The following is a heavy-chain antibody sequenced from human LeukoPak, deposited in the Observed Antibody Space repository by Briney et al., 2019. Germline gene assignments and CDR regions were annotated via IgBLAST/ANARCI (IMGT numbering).Heavy chain of an antibody. V-gene: IGHV3-7*01. J-gene: IGHJ4*02. CDR2: IKPDGSEK. Sequence: PGGSLRPSCAASGFTFSNYWMTWFRQTPGKGLEWVGNIKPDGSEKYYVDSVKGRFTISRDNAKNSLFLQMSSLRVEDTAIYYCARDYVWGSSESDYWGQGTLVTVSS. D-gene: IGHD7-27*01. CDR3: ARDYVWGSSESDY. CDR1: GFTFSNYW.